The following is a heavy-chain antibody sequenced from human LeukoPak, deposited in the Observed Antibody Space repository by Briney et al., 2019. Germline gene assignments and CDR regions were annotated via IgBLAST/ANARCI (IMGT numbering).Heavy chain of an antibody. D-gene: IGHD6-25*01. CDR1: GYSFTSYG. Sequence: ASVKVSCKASGYSFTSYGISWVRQAPGQGLEWMGWISANNVNTDYAQKFQGRVTMTRDTSTSTAYMELRSLRSDDTAVYYCARGCSGDYWGQGTLVTVSS. CDR2: ISANNVNT. J-gene: IGHJ4*02. V-gene: IGHV1-18*01. CDR3: ARGCSGDY.